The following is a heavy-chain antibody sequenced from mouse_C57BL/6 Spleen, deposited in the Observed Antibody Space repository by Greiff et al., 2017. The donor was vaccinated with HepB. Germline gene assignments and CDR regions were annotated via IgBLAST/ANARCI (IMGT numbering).Heavy chain of an antibody. CDR2: IYPGDGDT. CDR1: GYAFSSSW. J-gene: IGHJ4*01. CDR3: ARSSYAMDY. V-gene: IGHV1-82*01. Sequence: VQLQQSGPELVKPGASVKISCKASGYAFSSSWMNWVKQRPGKGLEWIGRIYPGDGDTNYNGKFEGKATLTADKPSSTADMQLSILNSEDSAVYFCARSSYAMDYWGQGTSVTVSS. D-gene: IGHD1-1*01.